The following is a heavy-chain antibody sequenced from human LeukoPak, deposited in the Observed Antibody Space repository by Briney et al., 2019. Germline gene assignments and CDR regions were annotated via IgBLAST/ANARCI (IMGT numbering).Heavy chain of an antibody. D-gene: IGHD6-13*01. J-gene: IGHJ4*02. V-gene: IGHV4-34*01. CDR2: INHSGST. CDR3: ARGGGQQLAFNPFYFDY. Sequence: SETLSLTCAVYGGSFSGYYWSWIRQPPGKGLEWIGEINHSGSTNYNPSLKSRVTISVDTSKNQFSLKLSSVTAADTAVYYCARGGGQQLAFNPFYFDYWGQGTLVTVSS. CDR1: GGSFSGYY.